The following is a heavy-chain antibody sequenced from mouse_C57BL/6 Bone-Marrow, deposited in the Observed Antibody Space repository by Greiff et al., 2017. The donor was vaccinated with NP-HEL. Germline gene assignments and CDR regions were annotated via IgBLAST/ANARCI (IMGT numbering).Heavy chain of an antibody. CDR2: ISDGGSYT. J-gene: IGHJ3*01. CDR1: GFTFSSYA. Sequence: EVKLVESGGGLVKPGGSLKLSCAASGFTFSSYAMSWVRQTPEKRLEWVATISDGGSYTYYPDNVKGRFTISRDNAKNNLYLQMSHLKSEDTAMYYCARTVWFAYWGQGTLVTVSA. V-gene: IGHV5-4*03. CDR3: ARTVWFAY.